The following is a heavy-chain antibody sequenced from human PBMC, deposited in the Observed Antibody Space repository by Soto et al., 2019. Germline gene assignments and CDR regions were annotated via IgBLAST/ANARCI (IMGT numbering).Heavy chain of an antibody. D-gene: IGHD6-19*01. CDR3: AREIAVAGVVRRGWFDP. CDR1: GYTFTSYG. J-gene: IGHJ5*02. V-gene: IGHV1-18*04. CDR2: ISAYNGNT. Sequence: QVQLVQSGAEVKKPGASVKVSCKASGYTFTSYGISWVRQAPGQGLEWMGWISAYNGNTNYAQKLQGRVTMTTDTPTSTAYMELRSLRSDDTAVYYCAREIAVAGVVRRGWFDPWGQGTLVHVSS.